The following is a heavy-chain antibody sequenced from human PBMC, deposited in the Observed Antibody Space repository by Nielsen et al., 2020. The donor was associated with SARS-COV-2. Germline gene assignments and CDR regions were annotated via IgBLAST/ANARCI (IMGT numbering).Heavy chain of an antibody. D-gene: IGHD4-17*01. J-gene: IGHJ6*02. CDR3: ARAPKGRTTVTYYYYGMDV. Sequence: SVKVSCKASGGTFSSYAISWVRQAPGQGLEWMGGIIPIFGTANYAQKFQGRVTITADESTSTAYMELSSLRSEDTAVYYCARAPKGRTTVTYYYYGMDVWGQGTTVTVSS. V-gene: IGHV1-69*13. CDR1: GGTFSSYA. CDR2: IIPIFGTA.